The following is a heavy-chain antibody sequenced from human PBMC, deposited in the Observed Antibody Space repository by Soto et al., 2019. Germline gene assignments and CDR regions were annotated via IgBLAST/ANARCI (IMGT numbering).Heavy chain of an antibody. D-gene: IGHD6-13*01. CDR2: ISYDGSNQ. CDR1: GFPFSSYG. CDR3: AKSRMGSSWYEGDS. J-gene: IGHJ4*02. V-gene: IGHV3-30*18. Sequence: QVELVESGGGVVQPGRSLRLSCAASGFPFSSYGMHWVRQAPGKGLEWVAVISYDGSNQYYADSVKGRFTISRDNSKNTLYLEVNSLRPKDTAVYFCAKSRMGSSWYEGDSWGQGTLVTVSS.